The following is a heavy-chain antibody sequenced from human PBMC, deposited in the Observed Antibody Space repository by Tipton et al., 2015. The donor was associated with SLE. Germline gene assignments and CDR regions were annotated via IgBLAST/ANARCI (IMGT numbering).Heavy chain of an antibody. CDR2: IRYDGSNK. Sequence: GSLRLSCAASGFTFSDYAMHWVRQTPGKGLEWVAFIRYDGSNKYYADSVKGRFTISRDNSKNTLYLQMNSLRAEDTAVYYCAKSLLWFGELLYWGQGTMVTVSS. J-gene: IGHJ3*01. V-gene: IGHV3-30*02. D-gene: IGHD3-10*01. CDR1: GFTFSDYA. CDR3: AKSLLWFGELLY.